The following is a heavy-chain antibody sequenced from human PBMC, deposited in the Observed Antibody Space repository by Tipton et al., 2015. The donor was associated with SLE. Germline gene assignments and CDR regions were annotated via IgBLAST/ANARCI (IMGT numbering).Heavy chain of an antibody. CDR2: MYASGTT. J-gene: IGHJ3*02. Sequence: TLSLTCTVSDVSISSGSYCWSWIRQPAGKGLEYIGRMYASGTTNYNPSLKSRVSISGDTSKNHFSLKLSSVTAADTAVYYCARHDGQWDAFDIWGQGTVVTVSS. CDR1: DVSISSGSYC. V-gene: IGHV4-61*02. CDR3: ARHDGQWDAFDI. D-gene: IGHD6-19*01.